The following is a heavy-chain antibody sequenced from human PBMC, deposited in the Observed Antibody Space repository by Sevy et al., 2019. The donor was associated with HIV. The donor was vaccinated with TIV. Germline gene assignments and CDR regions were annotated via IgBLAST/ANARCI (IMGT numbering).Heavy chain of an antibody. V-gene: IGHV3-48*02. D-gene: IGHD3-10*01. CDR1: GFTFSDYS. CDR2: ISRSGTTR. Sequence: GESLRLSCAASGFTFSDYSLNWVRQAPGKGLEWVSYISRSGTTRHYADSVRGRFTISRDDAKNSLYLQMSSLRDEDTAVYYCARDDTASYLPVSWGQGTLVTVSS. CDR3: ARDDTASYLPVS. J-gene: IGHJ4*02.